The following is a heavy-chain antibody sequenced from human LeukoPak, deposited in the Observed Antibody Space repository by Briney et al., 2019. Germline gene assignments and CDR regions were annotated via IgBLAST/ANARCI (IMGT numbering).Heavy chain of an antibody. V-gene: IGHV4-4*02. CDR1: GGSITTTNW. CDR3: TRESGAFSPFGF. Sequence: NPSGTLSLTCAVSGGSITTTNWWSWVRQPPGKGLEWIGEVHLSGATNYNPSLQSRVSMSIDKSKNHLSLEVTSVTAADTAIYYCTRESGAFSPFGFWGQGTLLTVSS. D-gene: IGHD1-26*01. CDR2: VHLSGAT. J-gene: IGHJ4*02.